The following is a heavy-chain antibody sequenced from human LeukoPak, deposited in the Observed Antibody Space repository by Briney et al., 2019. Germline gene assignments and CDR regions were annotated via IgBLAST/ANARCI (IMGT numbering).Heavy chain of an antibody. Sequence: ASVKVSCKASGYTFTSYGISWVRQAPGQGLEWMGWISAYNGNTNYAQKLQGRVTMTTDTSTSTAYMELRSLRSDDTAVYYCAREESDWSSLGYYHYMDVWGKGTTVAISS. CDR3: AREESDWSSLGYYHYMDV. CDR1: GYTFTSYG. J-gene: IGHJ6*03. D-gene: IGHD3-9*01. V-gene: IGHV1-18*01. CDR2: ISAYNGNT.